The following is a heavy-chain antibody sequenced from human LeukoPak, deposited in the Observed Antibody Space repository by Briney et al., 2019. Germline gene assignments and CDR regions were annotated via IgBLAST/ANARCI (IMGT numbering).Heavy chain of an antibody. CDR3: AKGNRDSRPYYFDF. CDR1: GFTFNSYA. D-gene: IGHD3-3*01. Sequence: GGSLRLSCAASGFTFNSYAMSWVRQAPGKGLEWVSAITGSGGDTYLAESVKGRFTISRDNSQDTLYLQMNSLTVEDMAVYYCAKGNRDSRPYYFDFWGQGTLVTVSS. J-gene: IGHJ4*02. CDR2: ITGSGGDT. V-gene: IGHV3-23*01.